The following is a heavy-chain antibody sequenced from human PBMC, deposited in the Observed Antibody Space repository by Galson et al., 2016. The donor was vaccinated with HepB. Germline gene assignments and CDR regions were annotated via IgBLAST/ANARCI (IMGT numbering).Heavy chain of an antibody. CDR2: ISTRSSYI. CDR3: ARTLPRAGAFDI. Sequence: SLRLSCAASGFTFSISSMNWVRQAPGKGLEWVSSISTRSSYIYYADSVKGRFTISRDNAKNSLYLQMNSLRAEDTAVYYCARTLPRAGAFDIWGQGTMVTVSP. V-gene: IGHV3-21*01. CDR1: GFTFSISS. J-gene: IGHJ3*02.